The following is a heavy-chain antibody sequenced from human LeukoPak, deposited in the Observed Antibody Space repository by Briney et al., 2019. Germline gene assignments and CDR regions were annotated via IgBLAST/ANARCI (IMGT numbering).Heavy chain of an antibody. J-gene: IGHJ6*02. D-gene: IGHD4-4*01. Sequence: KSSETLSLTCSVSGGSISGYYWSWIRQPAGKGLEWIGRIYTSGSTNYNPSLKSRLTMSVDTSKNQVSLKLTSVTAADTAVYYCARVTTTVRYHYYGMDVWGQGTTVTVSS. CDR2: IYTSGST. V-gene: IGHV4-4*07. CDR3: ARVTTTVRYHYYGMDV. CDR1: GGSISGYY.